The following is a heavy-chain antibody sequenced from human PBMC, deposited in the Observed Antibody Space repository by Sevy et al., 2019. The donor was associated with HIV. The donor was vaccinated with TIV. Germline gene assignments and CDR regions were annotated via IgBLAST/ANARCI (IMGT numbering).Heavy chain of an antibody. CDR1: GFTFSDYY. Sequence: GGSLRLSCAASGFTFSDYYMNWIRQAPGKGLEWVSSISSSSSYIYYADSVKGRFTISRDNAKNSLYLQMNSLRAEDTAVYYCAREVQKGYYDSSGYSDYWGQGTLVTVSS. CDR2: ISSSSSYI. D-gene: IGHD3-22*01. CDR3: AREVQKGYYDSSGYSDY. J-gene: IGHJ4*02. V-gene: IGHV3-11*06.